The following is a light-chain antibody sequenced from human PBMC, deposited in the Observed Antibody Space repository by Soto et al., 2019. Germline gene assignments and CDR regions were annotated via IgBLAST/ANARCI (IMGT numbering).Light chain of an antibody. CDR2: GAH. J-gene: IGKJ1*01. CDR1: QSVRSDY. Sequence: DIVLTQSPGTLYLSPGERAALSCRASQSVRSDYVAWYQQKPGQAPRLLVFGAHSRASGIPDRFSGSGSGTDFSLTISRLEPEDFAVYYCQQYGSIPRTFGQGTKVEIK. CDR3: QQYGSIPRT. V-gene: IGKV3-20*01.